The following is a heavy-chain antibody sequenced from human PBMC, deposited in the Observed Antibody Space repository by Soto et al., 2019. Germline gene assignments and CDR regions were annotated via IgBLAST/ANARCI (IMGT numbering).Heavy chain of an antibody. V-gene: IGHV3-33*01. J-gene: IGHJ4*02. D-gene: IGHD1-26*01. Sequence: PGGSLRLSCAASGFTFCSHGMHWVRQAPGKGLQWVAIIWYDGSNINYADSVKGRFTISRDNSKNTLYLQMNSLRVEDTAVYYCVRDRPTVGATDYWGQGTLVTVSS. CDR2: IWYDGSNI. CDR1: GFTFCSHG. CDR3: VRDRPTVGATDY.